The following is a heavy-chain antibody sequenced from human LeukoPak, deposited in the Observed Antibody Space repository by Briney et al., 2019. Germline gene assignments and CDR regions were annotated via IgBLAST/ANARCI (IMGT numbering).Heavy chain of an antibody. CDR3: AKEEVPNDY. J-gene: IGHJ4*02. CDR1: GFTFSTYA. V-gene: IGHV3-23*01. Sequence: GGSLRLSCAASGFTFSTYAVNWVRRAPGKGLEWVSASRIGVATYYADSVEGRFTISRDTSKNTLYLQMNTLRPEDTAVYYCAKEEVPNDYWGQGTLVTVSS. CDR2: SRIGVAT. D-gene: IGHD2-2*01.